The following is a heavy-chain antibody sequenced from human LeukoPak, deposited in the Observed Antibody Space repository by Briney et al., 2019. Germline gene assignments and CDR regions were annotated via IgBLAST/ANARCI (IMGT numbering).Heavy chain of an antibody. J-gene: IGHJ4*02. CDR2: IYYSGST. CDR3: ARDLLTTLDY. Sequence: SQTLCLTCTVSGGSISSGGYYWSWIRQHPGKGLEWIGYIYYSGSTYYNPSLKSRVTISVDTSKNQFSLKLSSVTAADTAVYYCARDLLTTLDYWGQGTLVTVSS. CDR1: GGSISSGGYY. D-gene: IGHD2-15*01. V-gene: IGHV4-31*03.